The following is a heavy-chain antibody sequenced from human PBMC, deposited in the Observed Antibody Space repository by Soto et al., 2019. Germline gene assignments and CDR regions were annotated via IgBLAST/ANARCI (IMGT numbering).Heavy chain of an antibody. V-gene: IGHV3-74*03. D-gene: IGHD1-7*01. CDR2: IDTYGTDT. CDR1: GFTFSSYW. Sequence: GGSLRLSCAASGFTFSSYWMHWVRQAPGEGLVWISFIDTYGTDTKYADSVKGRFTTSRDNAKNTLYLLMNSLRAEDTAVYYCVRGLGNSDYWGQGTQVTVSS. CDR3: VRGLGNSDY. J-gene: IGHJ4*02.